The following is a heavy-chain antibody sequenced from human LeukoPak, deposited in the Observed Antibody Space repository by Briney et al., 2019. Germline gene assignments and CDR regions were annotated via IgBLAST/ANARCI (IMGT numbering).Heavy chain of an antibody. J-gene: IGHJ5*02. D-gene: IGHD6-13*01. Sequence: GGSMRLSCAASGFTLSSYSTNWVRQAPGKGLEWVSSISSSSSYIYYADSVKGRFTISRDNAKNSLYLQMNSLRAEDTAVYYCARDYYSSSYNWFDPWGQGTLVTVSS. V-gene: IGHV3-21*01. CDR3: ARDYYSSSYNWFDP. CDR1: GFTLSSYS. CDR2: ISSSSSYI.